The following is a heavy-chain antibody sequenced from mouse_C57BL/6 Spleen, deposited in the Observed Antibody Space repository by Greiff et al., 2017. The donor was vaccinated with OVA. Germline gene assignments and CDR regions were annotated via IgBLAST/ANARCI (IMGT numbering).Heavy chain of an antibody. CDR3: AREVYYYGSSFDY. D-gene: IGHD1-1*01. Sequence: EVQLQESGPGLVKPSQSLSLTCSVTGYSITSGYYWNWIRQFPGNKLEWMGYISYDGSNNYNPSLKNRISITRDTSKNQFFLKLNSVTTEDTATYYCAREVYYYGSSFDYWGQGTTLTVSS. V-gene: IGHV3-6*01. CDR1: GYSITSGYY. CDR2: ISYDGSN. J-gene: IGHJ2*01.